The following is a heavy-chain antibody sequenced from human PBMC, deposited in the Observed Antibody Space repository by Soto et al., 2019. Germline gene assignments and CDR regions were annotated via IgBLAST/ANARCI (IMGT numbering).Heavy chain of an antibody. J-gene: IGHJ4*02. CDR2: IYRSGST. CDR1: GDSISSTNW. Sequence: QVQLQESGPGLVKPSGTLSLTCAVSGDSISSTNWWNWVRQPPGKGLEWIGEIYRSGSTNYNPTLXXRVSTSVDKSKNQFSLRLTSVTAADTAVYFCARRNSSLFEYWGQGMLVTVSS. D-gene: IGHD6-13*01. V-gene: IGHV4-4*02. CDR3: ARRNSSLFEY.